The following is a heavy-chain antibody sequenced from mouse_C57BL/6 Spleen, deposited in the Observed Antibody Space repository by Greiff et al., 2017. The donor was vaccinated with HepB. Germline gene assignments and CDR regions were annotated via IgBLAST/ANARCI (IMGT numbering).Heavy chain of an antibody. Sequence: EVKVVESGGDLVKPGGSLKLSCAASGFTFSSYGMSWVRQTPDKRLEWVGTISSGGSYTYYPDSVKGRFTISRDNAKNTLYLQLRSLKSEDTAMYYGARRGTTGDGYAYWGNVTLVTVSA. J-gene: IGHJ3*01. CDR1: GFTFSSYG. CDR3: ARRGTTGDGYAY. CDR2: ISSGGSYT. V-gene: IGHV5-6*02. D-gene: IGHD1-1*01.